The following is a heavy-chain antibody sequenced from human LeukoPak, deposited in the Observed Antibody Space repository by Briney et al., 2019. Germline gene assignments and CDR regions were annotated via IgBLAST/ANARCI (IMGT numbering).Heavy chain of an antibody. CDR2: IYYSGST. V-gene: IGHV4-39*07. CDR3: AREIGYYYDSSGPTSGDY. CDR1: GGSISSSSYY. D-gene: IGHD3-22*01. Sequence: SETLSLTCTVSGGSISSSSYYWGWIRQPPGKGLEWIGSIYYSGSTYYNPSLKSRVTISVDTSKNQFSLKLSSVTAADTAVYYCAREIGYYYDSSGPTSGDYWGQGTLVTVSS. J-gene: IGHJ4*02.